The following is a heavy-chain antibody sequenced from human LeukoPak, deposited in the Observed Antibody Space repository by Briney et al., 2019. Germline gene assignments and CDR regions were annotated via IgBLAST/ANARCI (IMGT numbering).Heavy chain of an antibody. CDR2: ISSSGDRTL. V-gene: IGHV3-48*03. J-gene: IGHJ4*02. CDR1: GFTFSSYE. D-gene: IGHD3-22*01. CDR3: ARESDGGGYRFDY. Sequence: GSLRLSCAASGFTFSSYEMIWVRQAPGQGLEWLAYISSSGDRTLYCSASMKGRFTVSRDNAKNSLYLQMNSLTIEDTAVYYCARESDGGGYRFDYWGQGSLVTVSS.